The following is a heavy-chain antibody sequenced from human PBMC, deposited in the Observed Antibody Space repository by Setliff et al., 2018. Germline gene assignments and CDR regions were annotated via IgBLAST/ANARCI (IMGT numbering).Heavy chain of an antibody. CDR2: ISTSGSTI. CDR3: AREEPYSGSYLGGVRIDY. V-gene: IGHV3-48*01. D-gene: IGHD1-26*01. Sequence: GGSLRLSCAASGFTFSNYGMTWVRQAPGKGLEWISYISTSGSTIYYADSVKGRFTISRDKAHHSLFLQMNSLRAEDTAVYYCAREEPYSGSYLGGVRIDYWGQGTLVTVSS. J-gene: IGHJ4*02. CDR1: GFTFSNYG.